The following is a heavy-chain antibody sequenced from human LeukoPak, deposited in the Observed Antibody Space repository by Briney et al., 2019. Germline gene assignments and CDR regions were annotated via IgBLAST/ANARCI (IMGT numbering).Heavy chain of an antibody. CDR2: IYHSGST. J-gene: IGHJ4*02. CDR1: GGSISSSNW. V-gene: IGHV4-4*02. Sequence: KASGTLSLTCAVSGGSISSSNWWSWVRQPPGKGLEWIGEIYHSGSTNYNPSLKSRVTISVDKSKNQFSLKLSSVTAADTAVYYCARDLRIADRDNGSGWGQGTLVTVSS. D-gene: IGHD6-13*01. CDR3: ARDLRIADRDNGSG.